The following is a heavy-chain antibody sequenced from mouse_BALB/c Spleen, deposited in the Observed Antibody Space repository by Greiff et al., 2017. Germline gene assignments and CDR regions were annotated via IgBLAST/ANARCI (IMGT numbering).Heavy chain of an antibody. V-gene: IGHV2-2*02. J-gene: IGHJ3*01. D-gene: IGHD3-1*01. CDR2: IWSGGST. CDR3: ARQLGLERSFAY. Sequence: VKLMESGPGLVQPSQSLSITCTVSGFSLTSYGVHWVRQSPGKGLEWLGVIWSGGSTDYNAAFISRLSISKDNSKSQVFFKMNSLQANDTAIYYCARQLGLERSFAYWGQGTLVTVSA. CDR1: GFSLTSYG.